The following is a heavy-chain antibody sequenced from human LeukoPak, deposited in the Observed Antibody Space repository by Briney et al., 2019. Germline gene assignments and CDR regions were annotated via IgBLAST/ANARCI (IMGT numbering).Heavy chain of an antibody. J-gene: IGHJ4*02. CDR1: GYTFTSYY. Sequence: ASVTVSCKASGYTFTSYYMHWVRQAPGQGLEWMGIINPSGGSTSYAQRFQGRVTMTRDTSTSTAYMELRSLRSDDTAVYYCACSGYYYDSSGYPSYFDYWGQGTLVTVSS. CDR2: INPSGGST. V-gene: IGHV1-46*01. CDR3: ACSGYYYDSSGYPSYFDY. D-gene: IGHD3-22*01.